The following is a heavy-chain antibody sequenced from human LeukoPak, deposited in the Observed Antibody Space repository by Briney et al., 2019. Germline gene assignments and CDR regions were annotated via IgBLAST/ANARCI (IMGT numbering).Heavy chain of an antibody. Sequence: PSETLSLTCTVSGGSISGYYWSWIRQPPGKGLEWIGYIYYSGSTNYNPSLKSRVTISVDTSKNQFSLKLSSVTAADTAVYYCARESDAFDIWGQGTMVTVSS. CDR3: ARESDAFDI. V-gene: IGHV4-59*01. CDR1: GGSISGYY. J-gene: IGHJ3*02. CDR2: IYYSGST.